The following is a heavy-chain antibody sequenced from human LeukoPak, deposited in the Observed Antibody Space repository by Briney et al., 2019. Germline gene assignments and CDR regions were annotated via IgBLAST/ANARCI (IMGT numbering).Heavy chain of an antibody. V-gene: IGHV3-74*01. D-gene: IGHD3-10*01. CDR1: GFTFSTYA. J-gene: IGHJ3*01. CDR2: IISDGSST. CDR3: ARVIREGAFDV. Sequence: GSLRLSCAASGFTFSTYAVSWVRQAPGKGLVWVSRIISDGSSTNYADSVKGRFTISRDNAKDTLYLQMNSLRAEDTAVYYCARVIREGAFDVWGQGTMVTVSS.